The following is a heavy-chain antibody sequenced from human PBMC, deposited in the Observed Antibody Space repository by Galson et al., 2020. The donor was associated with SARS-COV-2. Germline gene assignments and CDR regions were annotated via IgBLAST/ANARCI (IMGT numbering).Heavy chain of an antibody. CDR2: ISGSGLST. J-gene: IGHJ4*02. D-gene: IGHD4-17*01. CDR1: RFTFRYYA. Sequence: GGSLRLSCAASRFTFRYYAMSWVRQAPGKGLDWVSTISGSGLSTYYTDSVKGRFTISRDNSKSTLYLQMNSLRPEDTAIYYCAKDVSSSTVSGPFDYWGQGSLVTVSS. CDR3: AKDVSSSTVSGPFDY. V-gene: IGHV3-23*01.